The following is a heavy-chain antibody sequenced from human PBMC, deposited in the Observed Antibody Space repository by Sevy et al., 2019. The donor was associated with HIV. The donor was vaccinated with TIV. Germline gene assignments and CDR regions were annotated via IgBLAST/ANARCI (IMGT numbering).Heavy chain of an antibody. CDR1: GFSFSDSY. J-gene: IGHJ5*02. CDR2: ISSSGTTI. Sequence: GGSLRLSCAASGFSFSDSYMSWIRQAPGKGLEWLSYISSSGTTIKYADSVKGRFTISRDNAKNSLYMQMNSLRAEDTAVYYCARVDANYDKGFDPWGQGTLVTVSS. D-gene: IGHD3-22*01. V-gene: IGHV3-11*04. CDR3: ARVDANYDKGFDP.